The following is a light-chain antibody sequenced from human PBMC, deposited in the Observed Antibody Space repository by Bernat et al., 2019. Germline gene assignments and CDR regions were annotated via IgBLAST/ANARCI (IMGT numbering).Light chain of an antibody. J-gene: IGKJ2*01. CDR1: QSVSTLY. Sequence: EIVLTQSPGTLSLSPGERATLSCRASQSVSTLYLALFQQKPGQAPRLLIYDASTRTTGIPDRFSGSGSGKDFTLTSTSLEPEDSAVYYCQYYGVSPYTFGQGTKLEIK. V-gene: IGKV3-20*01. CDR2: DAS. CDR3: QYYGVSPYT.